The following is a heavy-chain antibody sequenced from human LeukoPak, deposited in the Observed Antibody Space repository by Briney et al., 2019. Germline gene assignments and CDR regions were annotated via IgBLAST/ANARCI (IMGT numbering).Heavy chain of an antibody. CDR2: ISYDGSNK. V-gene: IGHV3-30*03. J-gene: IGHJ4*02. CDR3: ARVGRSGNFDK. CDR1: GFTFSIYG. Sequence: PGRSLRLSCAASGFTFSIYGMHWVRQAPGKGLEWVAVISYDGSNKYYADSVKGRFTISRDHSKNTLYLQMNSLRAEDTAVYYCARVGRSGNFDKWGQGTLVSVSS. D-gene: IGHD1-26*01.